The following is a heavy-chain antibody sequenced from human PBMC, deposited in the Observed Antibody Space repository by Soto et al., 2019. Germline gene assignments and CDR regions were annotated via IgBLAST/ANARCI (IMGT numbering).Heavy chain of an antibody. CDR1: GGSMNNNY. J-gene: IGHJ6*02. CDR3: ARDIAGLSGYGMDV. D-gene: IGHD1-26*01. Sequence: SETLSLTCTVSGGSMNNNYWNWIRQTPGKGLEWIGYIYPSGYSKYNPSLKSRVTLSVDTSKNQFSLKLTSVTAADTAIYYCARDIAGLSGYGMDVWSQGTTVTVS. V-gene: IGHV4-59*12. CDR2: IYPSGYS.